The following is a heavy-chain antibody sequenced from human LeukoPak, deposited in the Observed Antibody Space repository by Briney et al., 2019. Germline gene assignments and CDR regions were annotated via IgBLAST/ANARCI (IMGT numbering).Heavy chain of an antibody. CDR3: ARGHGDHEFYFDY. V-gene: IGHV1-69*05. D-gene: IGHD4-17*01. CDR1: GGTFSSYA. CDR2: IIPIFGTA. Sequence: SVKVSCKASGGTFSSYAISWVRQAPGQGLEWMGRIIPIFGTANYAQKFQGRVTITTDESTSTAYMELSSLRSEDTAVYYCARGHGDHEFYFDYWGQGTLVTVSS. J-gene: IGHJ4*02.